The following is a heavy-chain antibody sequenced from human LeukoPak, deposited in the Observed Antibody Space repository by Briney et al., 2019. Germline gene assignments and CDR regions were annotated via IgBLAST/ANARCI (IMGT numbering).Heavy chain of an antibody. J-gene: IGHJ4*02. CDR2: ISSSSSYI. CDR1: GFTFSSYS. D-gene: IGHD2-15*01. V-gene: IGHV3-21*01. Sequence: GGSPRLSCAASGFTFSSYSMNWVRQAPGKGLEWVSSISSSSSYIYYADSVKGRFTISRDNAKNSPYLQMNSLRAEDTAVYYCARLRGGLIDYWGQGTLVTVSS. CDR3: ARLRGGLIDY.